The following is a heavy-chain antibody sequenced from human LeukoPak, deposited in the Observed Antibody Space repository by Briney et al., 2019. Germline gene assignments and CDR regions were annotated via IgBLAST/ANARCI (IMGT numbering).Heavy chain of an antibody. D-gene: IGHD3-22*01. CDR3: AREGLTENYYDSRNWFDP. CDR1: GGTFSSYA. Sequence: SVKVSCKASGGTFSSYAISWVRQAPGQGLEWMGRIIPIFGIANYAQTFQGRVTITADKSTSTAYMELSSLKSEDTAVYYCAREGLTENYYDSRNWFDPWGQGTLVTVSS. J-gene: IGHJ5*02. V-gene: IGHV1-69*04. CDR2: IIPIFGIA.